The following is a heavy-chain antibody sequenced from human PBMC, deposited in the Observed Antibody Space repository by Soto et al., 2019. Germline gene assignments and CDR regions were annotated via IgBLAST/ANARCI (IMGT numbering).Heavy chain of an antibody. CDR2: ISFDGTTK. V-gene: IGHV3-30-3*01. CDR3: ARHRDGGTYTYIDH. J-gene: IGHJ4*02. CDR1: GFTFTAFG. Sequence: QLQLVESGGGVVQPGRSLRLSCAASGFTFTAFGLHWVRQAPGKGLEWVGLISFDGTTKYFADSVRGRFTISRDNSKNMLFLQLNSLRVEDTAVYYCARHRDGGTYTYIDHWGPGTLVTVSS. D-gene: IGHD3-10*01.